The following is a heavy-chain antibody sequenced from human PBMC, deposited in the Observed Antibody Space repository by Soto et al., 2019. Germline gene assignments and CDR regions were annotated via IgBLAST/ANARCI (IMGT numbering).Heavy chain of an antibody. CDR2: INAGNGNT. V-gene: IGHV1-3*01. J-gene: IGHJ6*02. Sequence: ASVKVSCKASGYTFTSYAMHWVRQAPGQRLEWMGWINAGNGNTKYSQKFQGRVTITRDTSASTAYMELSSLRSEDTAVYYCARLNGYCVGTSCHGYYGMDVWGQGTTVTVSS. CDR3: ARLNGYCVGTSCHGYYGMDV. D-gene: IGHD2-2*03. CDR1: GYTFTSYA.